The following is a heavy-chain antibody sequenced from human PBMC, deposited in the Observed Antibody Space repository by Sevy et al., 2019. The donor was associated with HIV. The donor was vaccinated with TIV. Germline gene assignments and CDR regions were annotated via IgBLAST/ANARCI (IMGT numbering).Heavy chain of an antibody. V-gene: IGHV3-33*01. Sequence: GGSLRLSCATSGFIFSNYAMHWIRQAPGKGLEWVAVIWYDGTDKYYADSVQGRFTISRDNSENTLYLQMNSLRVEDTAAYYCARYWGRDGHSIDYWGQGTLVTVSS. J-gene: IGHJ4*02. CDR2: IWYDGTDK. CDR3: ARYWGRDGHSIDY. D-gene: IGHD3-16*01. CDR1: GFIFSNYA.